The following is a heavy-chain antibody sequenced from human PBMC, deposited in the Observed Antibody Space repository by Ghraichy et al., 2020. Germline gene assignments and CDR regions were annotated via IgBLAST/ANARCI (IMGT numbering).Heavy chain of an antibody. CDR2: IKHDASEK. CDR1: GFNFINYY. V-gene: IGHV3-7*01. D-gene: IGHD3-16*01. Sequence: GGSLRLSCEASGFNFINYYMTWVRQAPGKGLEWVANIKHDASEKYYVDSVKGRFTISRDNDKNSVFLQMNSLRGEDTAVYYCGRDGHRWGSYVDNWGQGTRVVVSS. J-gene: IGHJ4*02. CDR3: GRDGHRWGSYVDN.